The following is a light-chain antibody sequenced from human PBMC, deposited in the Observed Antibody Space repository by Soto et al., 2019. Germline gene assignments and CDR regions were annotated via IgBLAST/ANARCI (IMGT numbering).Light chain of an antibody. J-gene: IGKJ1*01. Sequence: DIQMTQSPSTVSAYVGDSVTITCRASQSITTWLAWYQQRPGKAPKLLIYEVSSLQSGGPSRFSGSGSGTEFTLTISSLQPDDFATDYCQHYKMDSPWTFGQGTKV. CDR2: EVS. V-gene: IGKV1-5*01. CDR3: QHYKMDSPWT. CDR1: QSITTW.